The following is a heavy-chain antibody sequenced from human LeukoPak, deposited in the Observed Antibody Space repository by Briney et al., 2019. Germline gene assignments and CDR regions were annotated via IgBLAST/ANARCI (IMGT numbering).Heavy chain of an antibody. D-gene: IGHD3-10*01. V-gene: IGHV3-7*01. CDR2: IKQDGSEK. CDR1: GFTFSSYA. J-gene: IGHJ4*02. Sequence: GGSLRLSCAASGFTFSSYAMHWVPQGPGKGLEWVANIKQDGSEKYYVDSVKGRFTISRDNAKNSVYLQMNSLRAEDMAVYYCARSWQSDGSGTYYKGFEYWGQGTLVTVSS. CDR3: ARSWQSDGSGTYYKGFEY.